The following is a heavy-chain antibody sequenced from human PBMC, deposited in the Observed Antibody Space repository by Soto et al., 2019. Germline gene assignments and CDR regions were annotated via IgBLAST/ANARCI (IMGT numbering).Heavy chain of an antibody. V-gene: IGHV4-59*12. J-gene: IGHJ4*02. Sequence: SETLSITCTVSGGSIGSYYWNWIRQPPRKGLEWIGYIYSSGSAKYNPSLKSRVTISVDTSKNQCSLKLSSVPAAYLVGYYCARVDVDSGQGPRFTV. CDR3: ARVDVD. CDR1: GGSIGSYY. CDR2: IYSSGSA.